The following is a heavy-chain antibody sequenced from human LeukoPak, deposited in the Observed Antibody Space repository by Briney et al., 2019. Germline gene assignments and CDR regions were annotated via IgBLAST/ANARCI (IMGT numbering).Heavy chain of an antibody. CDR1: GGSISSSSYY. V-gene: IGHV4-39*01. Sequence: SETLSLTCTVSGGSISSSSYYWGWIRQPPGKGLEWIGSIYYSGSTYYNPSLKSRVTISVDTSKNQFSLKLSSVTAADTAVYYCARGAYQPLNGQDAWDIWGQGTMVTVSS. CDR3: ARGAYQPLNGQDAWDI. CDR2: IYYSGST. J-gene: IGHJ3*02. D-gene: IGHD2-2*01.